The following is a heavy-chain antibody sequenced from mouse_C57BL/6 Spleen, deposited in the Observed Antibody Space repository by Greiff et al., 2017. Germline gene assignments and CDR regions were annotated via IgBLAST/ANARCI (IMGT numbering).Heavy chain of an antibody. CDR1: GFTFSDYG. J-gene: IGHJ4*01. CDR2: ISSGSSTI. V-gene: IGHV5-17*01. D-gene: IGHD2-5*01. CDR3: AADYSNYVLYAMDY. Sequence: DVKLVESGGGLVKPGGSLKLSCAASGFTFSDYGMHWVRQAPEKGLEWVAYISSGSSTIYYADTVKGRFTISRDNAKNTLFLQMTSLRSEDTAMYYCAADYSNYVLYAMDYWGQGTSVTVSS.